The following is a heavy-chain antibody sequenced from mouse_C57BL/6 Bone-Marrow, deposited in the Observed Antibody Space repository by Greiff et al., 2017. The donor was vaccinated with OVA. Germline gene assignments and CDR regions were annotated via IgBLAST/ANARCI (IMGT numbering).Heavy chain of an antibody. CDR3: ARHGYYEAMDY. J-gene: IGHJ4*01. D-gene: IGHD2-3*01. CDR1: GYTFTDYY. Sequence: VQLQQSGAELVRPGASVKLSCKASGYTFTDYYINWVKQRPGQGLEWIARIYPGSGNTYYNEKFKGKATLTAEKSSSTAYMQLSSLTSEDSAVYFCARHGYYEAMDYWGQGTSVTVSS. V-gene: IGHV1-76*01. CDR2: IYPGSGNT.